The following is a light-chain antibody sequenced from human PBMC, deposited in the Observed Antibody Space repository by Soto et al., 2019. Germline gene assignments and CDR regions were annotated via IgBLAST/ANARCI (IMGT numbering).Light chain of an antibody. CDR2: SNN. Sequence: SVLTQPPSASGTPGQRVTISCSGSSSNIGSNPVNWYQQLPGTAPKLLIYSNNQRPSGVPDRFSGSKSGTSASLAISALQSEDVADYYCAAWDSSLNAHLLFGGGTKLTVL. CDR3: AAWDSSLNAHLL. V-gene: IGLV1-44*01. CDR1: SSNIGSNP. J-gene: IGLJ2*01.